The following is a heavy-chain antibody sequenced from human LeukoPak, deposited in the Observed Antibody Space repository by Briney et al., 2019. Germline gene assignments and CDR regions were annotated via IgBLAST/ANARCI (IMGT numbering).Heavy chain of an antibody. CDR3: AKDYGYYLDV. J-gene: IGHJ6*03. Sequence: GGSLRLSCAASGFTFRDYGMHWVRQAPGKGLEWVAFLRYDGSNKYYADPVRGGFTFSRENAKNTLYLLMNMLRAEETAVYYCAKDYGYYLDVWGKGATVTISS. D-gene: IGHD3-16*01. CDR2: LRYDGSNK. CDR1: GFTFRDYG. V-gene: IGHV3-30*02.